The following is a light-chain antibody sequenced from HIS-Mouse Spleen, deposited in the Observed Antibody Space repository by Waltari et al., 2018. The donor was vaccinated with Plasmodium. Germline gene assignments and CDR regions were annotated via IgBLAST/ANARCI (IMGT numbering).Light chain of an antibody. J-gene: IGLJ3*02. V-gene: IGLV3-9*01. CDR1: NIGSKN. CDR2: RDS. Sequence: SYELTQPLSVSVALGQTARITCGGNNIGSKNVHWYQQKPGQAPVLVIDRDSNRPSGIPVRFPGSNSGNTATLTISRAQAGDEADYYCQVWDSSTVFGGGTKLTVL. CDR3: QVWDSSTV.